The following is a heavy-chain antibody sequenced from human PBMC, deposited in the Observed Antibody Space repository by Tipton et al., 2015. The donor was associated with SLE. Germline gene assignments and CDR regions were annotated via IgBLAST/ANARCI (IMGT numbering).Heavy chain of an antibody. CDR1: GFTFSTYV. CDR3: ARVGDGYNVMDV. J-gene: IGHJ6*04. D-gene: IGHD5-24*01. CDR2: ISYDGSDK. Sequence: SLRLSCAASGFTFSTYVMHWVRQAPGKGLEWVALISYDGSDKYYADSVKGRFTISRDNSKNTLYLQMNSLRAEDTAVYYCARVGDGYNVMDVWGKGTTVTVSS. V-gene: IGHV3-30*04.